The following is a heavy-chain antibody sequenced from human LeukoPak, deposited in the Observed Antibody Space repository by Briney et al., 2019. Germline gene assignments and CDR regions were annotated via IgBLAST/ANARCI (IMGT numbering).Heavy chain of an antibody. D-gene: IGHD2-2*01. Sequence: ASVKVSCKASGYTFTSYAMHWVRQAPGQRLEWMGWINAGNGNTKYSQKFQGRVTITRDTSASTAYMELSSLRSEDTAVYYCARGAEFKRRIVVVPAGWFDPWGQGTLVTVSS. CDR1: GYTFTSYA. CDR3: ARGAEFKRRIVVVPAGWFDP. J-gene: IGHJ5*02. V-gene: IGHV1-3*01. CDR2: INAGNGNT.